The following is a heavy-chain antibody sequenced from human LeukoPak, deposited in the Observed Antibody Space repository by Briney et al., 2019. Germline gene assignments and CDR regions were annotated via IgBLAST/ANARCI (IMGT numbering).Heavy chain of an antibody. D-gene: IGHD3-16*01. J-gene: IGHJ4*02. CDR2: IYYSGST. CDR3: ARGQWGNPYYFDY. Sequence: SETLSLTCTVSGGSISSYYWSWIRQPPGKGLEWIGYIYYSGSTNYNPYLKSRVTISVDTSKNQFSLKLSSVTAADTAVYYCARGQWGNPYYFDYWGQGTLVTVSS. CDR1: GGSISSYY. V-gene: IGHV4-59*01.